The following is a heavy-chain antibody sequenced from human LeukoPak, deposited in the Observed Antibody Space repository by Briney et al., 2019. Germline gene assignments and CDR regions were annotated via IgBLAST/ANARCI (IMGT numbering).Heavy chain of an antibody. CDR3: ARDLIGPYYFDY. J-gene: IGHJ4*02. CDR1: GGSISSGSYY. V-gene: IGHV4-61*02. CDR2: IYTSGST. Sequence: SQTLSLTCTVSGGSISSGSYYWSWIRQPAGKGLEWIGRIYTSGSTNYNPSLKSRVTISVDTSKNQFSLKLSSATAADTAVYYCARDLIGPYYFDYWGQGTLVTVSS.